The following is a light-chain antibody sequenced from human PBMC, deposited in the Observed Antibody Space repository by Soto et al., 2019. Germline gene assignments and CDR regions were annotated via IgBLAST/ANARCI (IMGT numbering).Light chain of an antibody. J-gene: IGKJ4*01. Sequence: ELVLTQSPATLSVTPGARSTLSCKSSQAIRKNLAWYQQKPGQSPRLLIYDASTRATGIPVRFSGSGSGTDFTLTISSLQSEDIAVYYCQQYNNWPLTFGGGTKVEIK. CDR3: QQYNNWPLT. CDR1: QAIRKN. V-gene: IGKV3-15*01. CDR2: DAS.